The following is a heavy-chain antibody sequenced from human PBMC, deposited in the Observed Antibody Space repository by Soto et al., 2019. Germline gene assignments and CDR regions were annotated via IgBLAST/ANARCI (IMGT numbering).Heavy chain of an antibody. V-gene: IGHV3-23*01. CDR2: ISGSGGST. CDR1: GFTFSSYA. D-gene: IGHD3-10*01. Sequence: GGSLRLSCAASGFTFSSYAMSWVRQAPGKGLEWVSAISGSGGSTYYADSVKGRFTISRDNSKNTLYLQMNSLRAEDTAVYYCAKGARITMVRGVIDWFDPWGQGTLVTVSS. J-gene: IGHJ5*02. CDR3: AKGARITMVRGVIDWFDP.